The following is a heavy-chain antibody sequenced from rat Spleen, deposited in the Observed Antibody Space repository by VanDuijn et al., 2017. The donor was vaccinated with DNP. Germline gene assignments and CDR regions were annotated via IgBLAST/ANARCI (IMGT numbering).Heavy chain of an antibody. J-gene: IGHJ3*01. CDR3: ARHGVFYGLTFAY. CDR2: ITNSGGSS. Sequence: EVQLVESGGGLVQPGRSVKLSCAASGFSFSDYGLVWVRQAPTKGLEWVASITNSGGSSYYRDSVKGRFTVSRDNANSSLSLQMDNLRSEDTAAYYCARHGVFYGLTFAYWGQGTLVTVSS. CDR1: GFSFSDYG. D-gene: IGHD1-6*01. V-gene: IGHV5S23*01.